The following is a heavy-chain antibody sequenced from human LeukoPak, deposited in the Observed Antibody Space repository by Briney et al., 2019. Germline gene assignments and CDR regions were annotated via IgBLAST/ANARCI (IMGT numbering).Heavy chain of an antibody. CDR2: FYHGGST. V-gene: IGHV4-38-2*02. Sequence: PSETLSLTCTVSGYSISTGYYWDWIRQPPGKGLEWIGTFYHGGSTYYNPSLKSRVTISVDTSKNQFSLKLSSVTAADTAVYYCARAAVTTLEAFDIWGQGTMVTVSS. CDR3: ARAAVTTLEAFDI. D-gene: IGHD4-17*01. J-gene: IGHJ3*02. CDR1: GYSISTGYY.